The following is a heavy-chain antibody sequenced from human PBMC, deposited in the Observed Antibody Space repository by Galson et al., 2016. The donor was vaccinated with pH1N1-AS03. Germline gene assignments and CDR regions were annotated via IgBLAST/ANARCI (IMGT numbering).Heavy chain of an antibody. J-gene: IGHJ6*02. CDR1: GFSLSTGGLR. CDR3: ARTLNYNTGLDV. V-gene: IGHV2-70*04. CDR2: IDWDAGT. D-gene: IGHD5-24*01. Sequence: PALVKPTQTLTLTCTVSGFSLSTGGLRASWIRQPPGKALKRLGRIDWDAGTFYSTSLKTRLTISKDTSKNQVVLTMTNMDPVDTGTYYCARTLNYNTGLDVWGPGATVTVSS.